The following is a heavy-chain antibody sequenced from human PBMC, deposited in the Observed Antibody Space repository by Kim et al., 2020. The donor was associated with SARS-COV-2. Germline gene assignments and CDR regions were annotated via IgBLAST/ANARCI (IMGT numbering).Heavy chain of an antibody. D-gene: IGHD3-10*01. CDR3: AKPFGDFDC. J-gene: IGHJ4*02. Sequence: GSTYDGDSMKGRFTIYRDNSKNTLYLQLSSLRAEDTAVYYCAKPFGDFDCWGQGTLVTVSS. V-gene: IGHV3-23*01. CDR2: GST.